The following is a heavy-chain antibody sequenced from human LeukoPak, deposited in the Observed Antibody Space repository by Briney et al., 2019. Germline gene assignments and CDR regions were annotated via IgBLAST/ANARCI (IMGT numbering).Heavy chain of an antibody. Sequence: GGSLRLSCTASGFTFSGSALHWVRQASGKGLEWVGRIRSSANNYATAYAASVKGRFTISRDDSKNTAYLQMNSLRAEDTAVYYCAKDMWEYSGYGLDYWGQGTLVTVSS. D-gene: IGHD5-12*01. V-gene: IGHV3-73*01. J-gene: IGHJ4*02. CDR2: IRSSANNYAT. CDR1: GFTFSGSA. CDR3: AKDMWEYSGYGLDY.